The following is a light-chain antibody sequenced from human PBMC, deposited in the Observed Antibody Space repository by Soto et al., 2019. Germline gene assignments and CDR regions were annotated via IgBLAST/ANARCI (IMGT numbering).Light chain of an antibody. J-gene: IGKJ3*01. CDR2: HTS. CDR3: QQYNNWPLL. CDR1: QTVNSR. Sequence: IVWTHSPATLSSSPGEIATLSFRASQTVNSRLAWYQHKPGQAPRLLIYHTSNRATGIPARFSGSGSGTDFTLTISSLEPEDFAVYYCQQYNNWPLLFGPGTKVDIK. V-gene: IGKV3-11*01.